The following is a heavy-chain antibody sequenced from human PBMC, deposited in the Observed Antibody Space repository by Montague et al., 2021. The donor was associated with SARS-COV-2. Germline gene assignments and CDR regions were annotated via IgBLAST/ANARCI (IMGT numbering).Heavy chain of an antibody. J-gene: IGHJ3*02. CDR1: GFSIGGGDY. Sequence: SETLSLTCTVSGFSIGGGDYWGWVRQPPGKGLEWIGSIYHSGTTYYNPSLQSRLTMSIDTSTNQFSLRLTSVTAADTAVFFCVREKAGGLHNVFDIWGQGTTVTVSS. CDR3: VREKAGGLHNVFDI. CDR2: IYHSGTT. V-gene: IGHV4-38-2*02.